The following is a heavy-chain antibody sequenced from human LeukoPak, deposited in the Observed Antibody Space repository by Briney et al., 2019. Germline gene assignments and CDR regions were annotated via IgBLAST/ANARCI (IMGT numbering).Heavy chain of an antibody. D-gene: IGHD2-21*02. CDR2: IYYSGKT. CDR3: ARHLGIVVVTSAGCFDY. Sequence: PSETLSLTCTVSGGSIRSIDYYWDWIRQPPGKGLEWIGTIYYSGKTTYNPSLDSRVTISVDVSKSQFSLKLSSVTAADTAVYYCARHLGIVVVTSAGCFDYWGQGTLVTVSS. J-gene: IGHJ4*02. V-gene: IGHV4-39*01. CDR1: GGSIRSIDYY.